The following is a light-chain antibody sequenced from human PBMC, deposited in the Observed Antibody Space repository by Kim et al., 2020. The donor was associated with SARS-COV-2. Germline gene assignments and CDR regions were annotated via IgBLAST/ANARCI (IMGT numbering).Light chain of an antibody. CDR3: QVWHSSAGV. CDR2: RDK. Sequence: SSELTQPLSVSVALGQTAPITCGGNSLGSKNVHWYQQKPGQAPVLVIYRDKNRASGIPERFSGSNSGNTATLTISRAQVGDEADYYCQVWHSSAGVFGGGTQLTVL. CDR1: SLGSKN. V-gene: IGLV3-9*01. J-gene: IGLJ2*01.